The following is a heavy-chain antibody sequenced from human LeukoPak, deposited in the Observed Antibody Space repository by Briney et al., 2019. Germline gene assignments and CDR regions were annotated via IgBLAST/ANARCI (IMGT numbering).Heavy chain of an antibody. D-gene: IGHD5-12*01. CDR1: GYTFTNYY. V-gene: IGHV1-46*01. CDR3: AREHSGYDS. Sequence: ASVTVSCKASGYTFTNYYMHWVRQAPGQGLEWMGIINPSGGSTNYALKFQGRVTMTRDTSTSTVYMELSSLRSEDTAVYYCAREHSGYDSWGQGTLLTVSS. CDR2: INPSGGST. J-gene: IGHJ5*02.